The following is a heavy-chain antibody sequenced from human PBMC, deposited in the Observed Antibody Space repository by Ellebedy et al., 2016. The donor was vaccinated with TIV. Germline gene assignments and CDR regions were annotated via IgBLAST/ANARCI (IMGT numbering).Heavy chain of an antibody. CDR3: AKVAGVNVDIVATPAFDY. J-gene: IGHJ4*02. CDR2: ISGSGGST. CDR1: GFTFSGHW. V-gene: IGHV3-23*01. D-gene: IGHD5-12*01. Sequence: GESLKISCVASGFTFSGHWMHWVRPAPGKGLEWVSAISGSGGSTYYADSVKGRFTISRDNSKNTLYLQMNSLRAEDTAVYYCAKVAGVNVDIVATPAFDYWGQGTLVTVSS.